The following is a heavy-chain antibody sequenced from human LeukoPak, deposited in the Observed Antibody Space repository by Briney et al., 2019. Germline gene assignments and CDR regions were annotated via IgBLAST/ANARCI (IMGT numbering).Heavy chain of an antibody. V-gene: IGHV4-4*07. CDR1: GDSMSSHY. J-gene: IGHJ5*02. CDR3: ARDWGRVGLRGFDP. Sequence: SETLSLTCSVSGDSMSSHYLSWIRHPAGKGLEWIGRIHISGRSNINPSLESRLTMSLNTSKNHFSLKLVAVTAADTAVYYCARDWGRVGLRGFDPWGQGTLVTVSS. CDR2: IHISGRS. D-gene: IGHD3-16*01.